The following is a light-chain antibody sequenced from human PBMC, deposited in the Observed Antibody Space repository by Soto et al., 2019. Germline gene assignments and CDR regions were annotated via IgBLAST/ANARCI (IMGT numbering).Light chain of an antibody. J-gene: IGKJ3*01. CDR3: QQYNNWPPLVT. V-gene: IGKV3-15*01. CDR1: QSVSSN. Sequence: EIVMTQSPATLSVSPGERATLSCRASQSVSSNLAWYQQKPGQAPRLLIYGASTRATGIPARFSGSGSGTEFTHTISSLQSEDFAVYYCQQYNNWPPLVTFGPGTKVEIK. CDR2: GAS.